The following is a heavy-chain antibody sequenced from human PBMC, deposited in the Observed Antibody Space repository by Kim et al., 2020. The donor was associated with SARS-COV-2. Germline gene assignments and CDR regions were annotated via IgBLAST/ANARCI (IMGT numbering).Heavy chain of an antibody. V-gene: IGHV4-59*01. CDR3: AREGETTYYYDSGWFDP. Sequence: SETLSLTCTVSGGSISSYYWSWIRQPPGKGLEWIGYIYYSGSTNYNPSLKSRVTISVDTSKNQFSLKLSSVTAADTAVYYCAREGETTYYYDSGWFDPWGQGTLVTVSS. CDR1: GGSISSYY. CDR2: IYYSGST. J-gene: IGHJ5*02. D-gene: IGHD3-22*01.